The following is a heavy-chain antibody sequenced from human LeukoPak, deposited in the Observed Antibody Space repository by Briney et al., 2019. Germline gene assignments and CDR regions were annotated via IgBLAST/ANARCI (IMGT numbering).Heavy chain of an antibody. CDR2: ISGYNGNT. D-gene: IGHD1-26*01. V-gene: IGHV1-18*01. CDR3: ATVMQWELPVLNEYAFDI. CDR1: GYTFTSYG. J-gene: IGHJ3*02. Sequence: EASVKVSCKASGYTFTSYGISWVRQAPGQGLEWMGWISGYNGNTNYAQKVQGRVTMTKDTSTSTAYMELSSLRSEDTAVYYCATVMQWELPVLNEYAFDIWGQGTMVTVSS.